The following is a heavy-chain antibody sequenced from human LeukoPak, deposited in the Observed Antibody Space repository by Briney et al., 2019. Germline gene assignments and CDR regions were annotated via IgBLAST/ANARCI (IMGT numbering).Heavy chain of an antibody. CDR1: GGSMSGDF. V-gene: IGHV4-59*08. J-gene: IGHJ4*02. CDR3: ARLSNDGSGYCPDY. Sequence: KPSETLSLTCTVSGGSMSGDFWIWIRQPPGKGLEWIGHIFHSGSTNYNPSLKSRVTISLYTSTNQFSLRLSSVTAADTAVYYCARLSNDGSGYCPDYWGQGTLVTVSS. D-gene: IGHD3-22*01. CDR2: IFHSGST.